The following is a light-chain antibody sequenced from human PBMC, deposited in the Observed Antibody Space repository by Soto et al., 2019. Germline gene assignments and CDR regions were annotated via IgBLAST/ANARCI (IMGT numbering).Light chain of an antibody. CDR1: QSVSSSY. V-gene: IGKV3-20*01. J-gene: IGKJ5*01. CDR3: QQYGSSPSIT. Sequence: EIVLTQSPGTLSLSPGERATLSCRASQSVSSSYLAWYQQKPGQAPRLLIYGASSRATGIPDRFSGSGSGTEFTLTISSPQSEDFGAYYCQQYGSSPSITFGQGTRLEIK. CDR2: GAS.